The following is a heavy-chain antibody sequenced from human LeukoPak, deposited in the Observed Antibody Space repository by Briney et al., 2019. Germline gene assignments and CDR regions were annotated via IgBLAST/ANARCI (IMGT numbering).Heavy chain of an antibody. Sequence: GGSLRLSCAASGFTFSDYWMSWVRQAPGKGQEWVAAISGSGGSTYYADSVKGRFTISRDNSKNTLYLQMNSLRAEDTAVYYCAKSTLVPTILDYWGQGTLVTVSS. D-gene: IGHD6-13*01. CDR2: ISGSGGST. CDR3: AKSTLVPTILDY. J-gene: IGHJ4*02. V-gene: IGHV3-23*01. CDR1: GFTFSDYW.